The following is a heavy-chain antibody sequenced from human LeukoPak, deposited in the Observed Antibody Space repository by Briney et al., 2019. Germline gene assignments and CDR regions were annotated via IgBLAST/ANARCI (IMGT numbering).Heavy chain of an antibody. V-gene: IGHV3-23*01. J-gene: IGHJ4*02. CDR2: ISGSGGST. CDR3: AKFLDGSFDY. Sequence: ETLSLTCAVYGGSFSGYYWSWVRQAPGKGLEWVSAISGSGGSTYYADSVKGRFTISRDNSKNTLYLQMNSLRAEDTAVYYCAKFLDGSFDYWGQGTLVTVSS. CDR1: GGSFSGYY. D-gene: IGHD5-24*01.